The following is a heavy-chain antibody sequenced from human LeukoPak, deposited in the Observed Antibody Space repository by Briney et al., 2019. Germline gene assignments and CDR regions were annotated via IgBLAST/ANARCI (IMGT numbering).Heavy chain of an antibody. D-gene: IGHD5-24*01. CDR2: VYYSGNT. CDR3: ATHQLRGPPAY. J-gene: IGHJ4*02. V-gene: IGHV4-59*08. CDR1: GDSISSYY. Sequence: SETLSLTCAVSGDSISSYYWSWIRQPPGKGLEWIGYVYYSGNTNYNPSLKSRVSISVDTSKNQFSLKLSSVTAADTAVYFCATHQLRGPPAYWGQGTLVTVSS.